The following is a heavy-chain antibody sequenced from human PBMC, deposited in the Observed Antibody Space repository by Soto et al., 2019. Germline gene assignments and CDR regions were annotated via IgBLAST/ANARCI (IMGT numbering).Heavy chain of an antibody. Sequence: SQTLSLTCDISGDSVSSNRGAWTWIRQSPSRGLEWLGRTYYRSKWYNEYGLSVKSRITINADTCKNQFSLQLNSVTPEDAAVYYCARWDHDYGYLDVWGLGTPVT. J-gene: IGHJ6*02. CDR1: GDSVSSNRGA. V-gene: IGHV6-1*01. CDR2: TYYRSKWYN. D-gene: IGHD4-17*01. CDR3: ARWDHDYGYLDV.